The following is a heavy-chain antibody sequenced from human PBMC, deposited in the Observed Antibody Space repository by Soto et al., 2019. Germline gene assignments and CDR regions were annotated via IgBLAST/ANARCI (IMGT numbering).Heavy chain of an antibody. D-gene: IGHD3-22*01. CDR3: ARLYYYDSSGYLAPVDY. CDR2: IIPIFGTA. CDR1: GGTFSSYA. V-gene: IGHV1-69*06. Sequence: ASVKVSCKASGGTFSSYAISWVRQAPGQGLEWMGGIIPIFGTANYAQKFQGRVTITADKSTSTAYMELSSLRSEDTAVYYCARLYYYDSSGYLAPVDYWGQGTLVTVSS. J-gene: IGHJ4*02.